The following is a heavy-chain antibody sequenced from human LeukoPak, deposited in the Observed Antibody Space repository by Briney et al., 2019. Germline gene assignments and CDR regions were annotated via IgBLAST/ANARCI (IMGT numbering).Heavy chain of an antibody. CDR3: AKKATVTTNYFDY. CDR1: GFTFSSYG. J-gene: IGHJ4*02. D-gene: IGHD4-17*01. CDR2: ISYDGSNK. V-gene: IGHV3-30*18. Sequence: GGSLRLSCAASGFTFSSYGMHWVRQAPGKGLEWMAVISYDGSNKYYADSVKGRFTISRDNSKNTLYLQPNSLRAEDTAVYYCAKKATVTTNYFDYWGQGTLVTVSS.